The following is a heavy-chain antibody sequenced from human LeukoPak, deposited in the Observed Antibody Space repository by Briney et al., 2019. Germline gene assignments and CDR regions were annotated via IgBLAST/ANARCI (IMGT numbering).Heavy chain of an antibody. J-gene: IGHJ3*02. D-gene: IGHD2-8*01. Sequence: SETLSLTCTVSGGSISSGGYYWSWIRQHPGKGLEWIGYVFYSGKTDYSPSLRSRVSMSVDTSKNQFSLKVTSVTAADTAVYYCARDTNLRDSFDIWGQGTMVTVSS. CDR1: GGSISSGGYY. CDR3: ARDTNLRDSFDI. CDR2: VFYSGKT. V-gene: IGHV4-61*08.